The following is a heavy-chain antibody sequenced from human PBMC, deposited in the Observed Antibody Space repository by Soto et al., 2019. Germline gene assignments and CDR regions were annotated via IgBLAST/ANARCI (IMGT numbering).Heavy chain of an antibody. J-gene: IGHJ4*02. V-gene: IGHV3-30*18. CDR2: LPYDSSNK. CDR1: VFTFSKYG. D-gene: IGHD3-3*01. Sequence: GGSLSLSCTASVFTFSKYGMHWVRQAPGKGLEGVAVLPYDSSNKYYADSVKGRFTISRDNSKSTLYLEMNSLRTEDTAVYYCAKLLVLEWYQQDSNSWGPVTMVTFSS. CDR3: AKLLVLEWYQQDSNS.